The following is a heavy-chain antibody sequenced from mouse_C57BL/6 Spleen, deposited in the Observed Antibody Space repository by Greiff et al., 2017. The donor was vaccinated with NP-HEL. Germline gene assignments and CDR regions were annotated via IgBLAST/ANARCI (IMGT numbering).Heavy chain of an antibody. CDR1: GYTFTSYW. Sequence: VQLQQPGAELVKPGASVKMSCKASGYTFTSYWITWVKQRPGQGLEWIGDIYPGSGSTNYNEKFKSKATLTVDTSSSTAYMQLSSLTSEDSAVYYCAKEGGDYYGSSYFDYWGQGTTLTVSS. CDR3: AKEGGDYYGSSYFDY. CDR2: IYPGSGST. J-gene: IGHJ2*01. D-gene: IGHD1-1*01. V-gene: IGHV1-55*01.